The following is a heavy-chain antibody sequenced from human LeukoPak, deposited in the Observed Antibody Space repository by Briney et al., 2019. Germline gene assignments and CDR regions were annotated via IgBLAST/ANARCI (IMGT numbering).Heavy chain of an antibody. CDR1: GGSISSSNW. J-gene: IGHJ4*02. V-gene: IGHV4-4*02. CDR2: IYHSGST. Sequence: SGTLSLTCAVSGGSISSSNWWSWVRQPPGKGLEWIGEIYHSGSTNYNPSLKSRVTISVDKSKNQFSLKLSSVTAAGTAVYYCARGLTIFGVVIVSYFDYWGQGTLVTVSS. D-gene: IGHD3-3*01. CDR3: ARGLTIFGVVIVSYFDY.